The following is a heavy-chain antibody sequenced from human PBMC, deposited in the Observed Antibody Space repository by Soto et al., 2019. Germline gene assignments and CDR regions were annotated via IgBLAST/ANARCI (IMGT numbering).Heavy chain of an antibody. CDR3: ARPAPTTVTRAPTYFDY. Sequence: ASVKVSCKASGYTFTSYYMHWVRQAPGQGLEWMGIINPSGGSTSYAQKFQGRVTMTRDTSTSTVYMELSSLGSEDTAVYYCARPAPTTVTRAPTYFDYWGQGTLVTVSS. J-gene: IGHJ4*02. CDR2: INPSGGST. D-gene: IGHD4-17*01. V-gene: IGHV1-46*01. CDR1: GYTFTSYY.